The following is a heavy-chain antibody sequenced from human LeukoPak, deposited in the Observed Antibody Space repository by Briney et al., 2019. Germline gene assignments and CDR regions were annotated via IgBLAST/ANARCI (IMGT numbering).Heavy chain of an antibody. Sequence: SETLSLTCTVSGGSISSYYWSWIRQPPGKGLEWIGYIYYSGNTNYNPSLKSRVTISVDTSKNQFSLKMSSVTAADTAVYYCARHQFQLLVNDDAFDMWGQGTMVTVSS. CDR2: IYYSGNT. D-gene: IGHD2-2*01. V-gene: IGHV4-59*08. CDR3: ARHQFQLLVNDDAFDM. CDR1: GGSISSYY. J-gene: IGHJ3*02.